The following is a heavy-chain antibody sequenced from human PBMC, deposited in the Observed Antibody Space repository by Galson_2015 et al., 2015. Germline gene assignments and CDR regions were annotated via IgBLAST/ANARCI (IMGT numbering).Heavy chain of an antibody. Sequence: SVKVSCKASGYAFTTYAMHWVRQAPGQRLEWMGWISGYNGNTNYAQKYQGRVTMTTDTSTSTVYMELRSLRSDDTAVYYCAREGDSYSSRWYPCDYWGQGTLVTVSS. J-gene: IGHJ4*02. CDR1: GYAFTTYA. CDR2: ISGYNGNT. V-gene: IGHV1-18*01. CDR3: AREGDSYSSRWYPCDY. D-gene: IGHD6-13*01.